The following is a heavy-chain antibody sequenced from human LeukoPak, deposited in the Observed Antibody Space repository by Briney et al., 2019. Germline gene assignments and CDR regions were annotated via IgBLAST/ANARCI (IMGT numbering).Heavy chain of an antibody. V-gene: IGHV3-30-3*01. CDR2: ISYDGSNK. CDR3: ARAQIPGRCPGGNCYSAY. CDR1: GFTFSSYA. Sequence: GRSLRLSCAASGFTFSSYAMHWVRQAPGKGLEWVAVISYDGSNKYYADSVKGRFTVSRENSQNMLYLQMNSLRDDDTAVYYCARAQIPGRCPGGNCYSAYWGQGTLVTVST. D-gene: IGHD2-15*01. J-gene: IGHJ4*02.